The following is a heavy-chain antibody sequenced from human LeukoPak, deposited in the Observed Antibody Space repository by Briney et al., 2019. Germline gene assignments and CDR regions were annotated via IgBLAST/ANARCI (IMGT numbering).Heavy chain of an antibody. V-gene: IGHV4-4*07. CDR1: GGSITNYY. CDR3: ARTGGYDFIDWIDP. J-gene: IGHJ5*02. CDR2: IFTSGNT. Sequence: PSETLSLTCTVSGGSITNYYWAWIRQPPGKGLEWIGRIFTSGNTDYNPSLKSRVTISVDTSKNQFSLKLSSVTAADTAVYYCARTGGYDFIDWIDPWGQGTLVTVSS. D-gene: IGHD5-12*01.